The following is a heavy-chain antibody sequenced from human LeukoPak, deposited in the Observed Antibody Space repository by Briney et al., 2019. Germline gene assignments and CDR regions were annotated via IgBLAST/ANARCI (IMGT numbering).Heavy chain of an antibody. CDR2: INPNSGGT. J-gene: IGHJ6*03. CDR3: ARGEQRRNYDFWSGYYTHGEYMDI. V-gene: IGHV1-2*02. Sequence: GASVKVSCKASGYTFTGYYMHWVRQAPGQGLEWRGWINPNSGGTNYAQKFQGRVTMTRDTSISTAYMELSRLRSDDTAVYYCARGEQRRNYDFWSGYYTHGEYMDIWGKGTTVTVSS. D-gene: IGHD3-3*01. CDR1: GYTFTGYY.